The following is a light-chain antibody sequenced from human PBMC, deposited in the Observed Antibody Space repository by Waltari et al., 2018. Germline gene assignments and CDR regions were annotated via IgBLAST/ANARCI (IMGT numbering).Light chain of an antibody. CDR3: ATWDDSLNGGV. J-gene: IGLJ1*01. CDR1: SQSLECNP. V-gene: IGLV1-44*01. CDR2: NPN. Sequence: QSVLAPHPSTCGTPGQKVTVHRSGSSQSLECNPENWYLQRPGTAPKLLIYNPNQRPSAVPDRFSGSKSGTAASLAIIGRQSEDECDYYCATWDDSLNGGVFGTGTKVTVL.